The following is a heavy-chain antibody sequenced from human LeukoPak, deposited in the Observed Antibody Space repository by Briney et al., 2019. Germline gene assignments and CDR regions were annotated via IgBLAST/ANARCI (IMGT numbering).Heavy chain of an antibody. V-gene: IGHV1-2*06. CDR3: ARDLGGIPFDY. CDR1: GYTFTGYY. CDR2: INPNSGGT. J-gene: IGHJ4*02. D-gene: IGHD3-16*01. Sequence: ASVKVSCKASGYTFTGYYMHWVRQAPGQGLEWMGRINPNSGGTNYAKKFQGRVTMTRDTSISTAYMELSRLRTDDTAVYYCARDLGGIPFDYWGQGTLVTVSS.